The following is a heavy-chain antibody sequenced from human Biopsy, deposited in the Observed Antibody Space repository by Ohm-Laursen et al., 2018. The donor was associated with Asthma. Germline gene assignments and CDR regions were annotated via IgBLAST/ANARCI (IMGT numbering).Heavy chain of an antibody. J-gene: IGHJ6*02. Sequence: SVKVSCKASGGTFSSYEINWVRQAPGQGLEWMGGIIPIFGTPDYAQMFEGRVTITADESTSTAYMELSSLSSEDTAVYYCARGYSGSDRIVYYYSGLEVWGQGTTVTVSS. CDR3: ARGYSGSDRIVYYYSGLEV. D-gene: IGHD5-12*01. CDR2: IIPIFGTP. V-gene: IGHV1-69*13. CDR1: GGTFSSYE.